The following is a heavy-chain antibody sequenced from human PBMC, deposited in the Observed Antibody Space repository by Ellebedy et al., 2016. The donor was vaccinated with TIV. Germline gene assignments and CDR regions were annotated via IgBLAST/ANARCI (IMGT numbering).Heavy chain of an antibody. CDR2: IITIFGTA. CDR1: GGTFSSYA. CDR3: ARVARGRGPTLNWFDP. D-gene: IGHD3-10*01. J-gene: IGHJ5*02. Sequence: AASVKVSCKASGGTFSSYAISWVRQDPGQGLEWMGGIITIFGTANYAQKFQGRVTITADESTSTAYMELSRLRSEDTAVYYCARVARGRGPTLNWFDPWGQGTLVTVSS. V-gene: IGHV1-69*13.